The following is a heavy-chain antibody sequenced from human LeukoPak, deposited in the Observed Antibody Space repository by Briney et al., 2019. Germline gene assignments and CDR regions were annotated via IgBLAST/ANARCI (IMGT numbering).Heavy chain of an antibody. J-gene: IGHJ6*03. CDR1: GGYITSYY. Sequence: SETLSLTCTVSGGYITSYYWSWIRQPPGKGLEYIGHIYYSGSTAYNPSLRSRVTISVDTSKNRFSLKLNSVSAADTAMYFCARWFCSGACYYMDVWGKGTTVTVSS. CDR3: ARWFCSGACYYMDV. V-gene: IGHV4-59*01. CDR2: IYYSGST. D-gene: IGHD2-15*01.